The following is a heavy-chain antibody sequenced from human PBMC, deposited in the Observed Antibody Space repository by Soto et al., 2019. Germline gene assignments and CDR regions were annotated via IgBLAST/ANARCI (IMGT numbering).Heavy chain of an antibody. V-gene: IGHV3-30-3*01. CDR3: ARDLGYYDSGSSSNYYYGMDV. J-gene: IGHJ6*02. CDR2: ISYDGSNK. D-gene: IGHD3-10*01. Sequence: PGGSLRLSCAAPGFTFSSYAMHWVRQAPGKGLEWVAIISYDGSNKYYADSVKGRFTISRDNSKNTLYLQMNSLRAEDTAVYYCARDLGYYDSGSSSNYYYGMDVWGHGTPVTVSS. CDR1: GFTFSSYA.